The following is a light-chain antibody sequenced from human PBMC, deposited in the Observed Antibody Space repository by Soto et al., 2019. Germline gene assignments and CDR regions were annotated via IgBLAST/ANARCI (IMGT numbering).Light chain of an antibody. V-gene: IGLV2-11*01. Sequence: QSALTQPRSVSGSPGQSVTISCTGTSSDVGTYDFVSWYQQHPGKAPRLMIFDVSERPSGVPDRFSGSKSGNTASLTISGLQAEDEADYYCCSYAGTSWVFGGGTKLTVL. J-gene: IGLJ3*02. CDR3: CSYAGTSWV. CDR2: DVS. CDR1: SSDVGTYDF.